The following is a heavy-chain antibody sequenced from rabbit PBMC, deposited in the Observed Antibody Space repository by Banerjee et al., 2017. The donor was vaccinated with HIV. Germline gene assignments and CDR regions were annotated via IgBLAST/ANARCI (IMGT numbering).Heavy chain of an antibody. J-gene: IGHJ4*01. CDR1: GFSFSSSYT. CDR3: ARKYAGVDYYYFNL. Sequence: QSLEESGGDLVKPGASLTLTCTASGFSFSSSYTMCWVRQAPGKGLEWIACIYTTSGSTWYASWANGRFTISRSTSLNTVDLKMTSLTAADTATYFCARKYAGVDYYYFNLWGPGTLVTVS. D-gene: IGHD4-2*01. V-gene: IGHV1S43*01. CDR2: IYTTSGST.